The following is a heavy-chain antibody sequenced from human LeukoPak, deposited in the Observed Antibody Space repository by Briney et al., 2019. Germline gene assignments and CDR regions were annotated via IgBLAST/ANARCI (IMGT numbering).Heavy chain of an antibody. J-gene: IGHJ4*02. Sequence: ASVKVSCKASGDTFNTYFIHWVRQAPGQGLEWMGIINPRGPLTSYAQKFQGRVSMTRDTSTNTLYMELSSLTSEDTAVYYCARANYYSDTRGYYGAGFDDWGQGTLVTVSS. D-gene: IGHD3-22*01. CDR1: GDTFNTYF. CDR3: ARANYYSDTRGYYGAGFDD. CDR2: INPRGPLT. V-gene: IGHV1-46*02.